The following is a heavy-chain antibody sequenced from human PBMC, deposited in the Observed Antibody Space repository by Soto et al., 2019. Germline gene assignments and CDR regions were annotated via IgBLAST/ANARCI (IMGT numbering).Heavy chain of an antibody. V-gene: IGHV1-69*13. CDR1: GGTFSSYA. Sequence: SVKVSCKASGGTFSSYAISWVRQAPGQGLEWMGGIIPIFGTANCAQKFQGRVTITADESTSTAYMELSSLRSEDTAVYYCARLLDYYDSSGYPYWGQGTLVTVSS. CDR2: IIPIFGTA. J-gene: IGHJ4*02. D-gene: IGHD3-22*01. CDR3: ARLLDYYDSSGYPY.